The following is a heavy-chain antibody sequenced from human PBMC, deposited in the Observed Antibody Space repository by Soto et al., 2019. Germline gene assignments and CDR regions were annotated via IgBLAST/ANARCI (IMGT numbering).Heavy chain of an antibody. V-gene: IGHV3-23*01. CDR1: GFTFSSYA. CDR3: ARVGLARGVIIPYYFDY. Sequence: GGSLRLSCAASGFTFSSYAMSWVRQAPGKGLEWVSAISGSGGSTYYADSVKGRFTISRDNSKNTLYLQMNSLRAEDTAVYYCARVGLARGVIIPYYFDYWGQGTLVTVSS. D-gene: IGHD3-10*01. CDR2: ISGSGGST. J-gene: IGHJ4*02.